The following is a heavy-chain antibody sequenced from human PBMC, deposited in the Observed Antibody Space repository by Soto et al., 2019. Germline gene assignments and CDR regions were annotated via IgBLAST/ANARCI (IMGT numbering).Heavy chain of an antibody. V-gene: IGHV1-69*02. CDR3: ARNLPGYSYGLPFDY. J-gene: IGHJ4*02. CDR2: IIPILGIA. D-gene: IGHD5-18*01. Sequence: QVQLVQSGAEVKKPGSSVKVSCKASGGTFSSYTISWVRQAPGQGLEWMGRIIPILGIANYAQKFQGRVTITADKATSTAYMERSSLRSEDTAVYYCARNLPGYSYGLPFDYWGQGTLVTVSS. CDR1: GGTFSSYT.